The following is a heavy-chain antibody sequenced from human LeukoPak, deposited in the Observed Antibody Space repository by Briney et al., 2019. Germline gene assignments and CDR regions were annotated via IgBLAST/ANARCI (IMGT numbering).Heavy chain of an antibody. J-gene: IGHJ4*02. CDR2: ISAYNGNT. CDR1: GYTFTSYG. Sequence: ASVKVSCKASGYTFTSYGISWVRQAPGQGLEWMGWISAYNGNTNYAQKLQGRVTMTTDTSTSTAYMELRSLRSDDTAVYYYARDYCGGDCRGPPFDYWGQGTLVTVSS. D-gene: IGHD2-21*02. CDR3: ARDYCGGDCRGPPFDY. V-gene: IGHV1-18*01.